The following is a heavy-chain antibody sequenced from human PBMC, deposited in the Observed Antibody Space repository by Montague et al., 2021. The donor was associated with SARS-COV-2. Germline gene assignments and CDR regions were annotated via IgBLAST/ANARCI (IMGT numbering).Heavy chain of an antibody. CDR3: ARGRGTALFRRIYFGMDV. V-gene: IGHV4-34*01. CDR2: INHSGST. J-gene: IGHJ6*02. CDR1: GFTFSSYS. D-gene: IGHD1-1*01. Sequence: LRLSCAASGFTFSSYSMTWVRQPPGKGLEWIGEINHSGSTNYNPSLKSRVTISVDTSKNQFSLKLSSVTAADTAVYYCARGRGTALFRRIYFGMDVWGQGTTVTVSS.